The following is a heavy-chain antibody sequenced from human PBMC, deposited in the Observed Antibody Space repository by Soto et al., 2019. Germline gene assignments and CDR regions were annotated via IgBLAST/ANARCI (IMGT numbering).Heavy chain of an antibody. D-gene: IGHD2-2*01. V-gene: IGHV1-69*01. CDR3: ARSQGSSTSLEIYYYYFYGMAV. CDR2: IIPISGTV. CDR1: GGTFSSYA. J-gene: IGHJ6*02. Sequence: QVQLVQSGAEVKKPGSSVKVSCKASGGTFSSYAISWVRQAPGQGLEWMGGIIPISGTVNYAQKFQGRVTITADESTSTAYMELSSLRSEDTAVYYCARSQGSSTSLEIYYYYFYGMAVWGQGTTVTVSS.